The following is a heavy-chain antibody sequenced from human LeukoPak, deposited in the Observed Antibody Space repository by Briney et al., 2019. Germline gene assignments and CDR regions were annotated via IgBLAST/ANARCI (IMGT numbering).Heavy chain of an antibody. CDR3: ARSPSGHCTGDCPNYFDY. J-gene: IGHJ4*02. Sequence: GGSLRLSCAASRFTVSSHYMNWVRQLPGKGLEWVSVIYSGGSTYYADSVKGRFTISRDNSRNTLYLQMNSLRAEDTAVYYCARSPSGHCTGDCPNYFDYWGQGTLVTVSS. CDR2: IYSGGST. V-gene: IGHV3-53*01. CDR1: RFTVSSHY. D-gene: IGHD2-8*02.